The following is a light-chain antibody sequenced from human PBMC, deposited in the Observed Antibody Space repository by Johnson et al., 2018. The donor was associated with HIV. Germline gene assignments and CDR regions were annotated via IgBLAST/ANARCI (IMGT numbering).Light chain of an antibody. CDR3: ATWDTSLSVYV. J-gene: IGLJ1*01. Sequence: QSVLTQPPSVSAAPGQKVTISCSGSSSNIGNNSVSWYQQVPGTAPKLLIYDNNKRPSGIPDRFSGSKSGTSVTLAITGLQTGDEADYYCATWDTSLSVYVFGTGTKVTVL. CDR2: DNN. CDR1: SSNIGNNS. V-gene: IGLV1-51*01.